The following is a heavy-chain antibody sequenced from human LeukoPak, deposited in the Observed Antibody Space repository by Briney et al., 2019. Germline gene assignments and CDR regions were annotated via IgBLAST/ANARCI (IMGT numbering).Heavy chain of an antibody. D-gene: IGHD3-22*01. CDR3: ARGGYYDSSGYYGYYYYYYGMDV. Sequence: PGGSLRLSCAASGFTFSSYSMNWVRQAPGKGLEWVSYISSSSSSTIYYADSVKGRFTISRDNAKNSLYLQMNSLRDEDTAVYYCARGGYYDSSGYYGYYYYYYGMDVWGQGTTVTVSS. CDR1: GFTFSSYS. CDR2: ISSSSSSTI. J-gene: IGHJ6*02. V-gene: IGHV3-48*02.